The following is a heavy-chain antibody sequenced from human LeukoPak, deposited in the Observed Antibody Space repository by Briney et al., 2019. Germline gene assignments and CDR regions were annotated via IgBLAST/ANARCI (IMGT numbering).Heavy chain of an antibody. CDR3: ARDEGCSGGSCYDFDY. Sequence: ASVKVSCKASGGTFSSYAISWVRQAPGQGLEWMGGIIPIFGTANYAQKFQGRVTITADKSTSTAYMELGSLRSEDTAVYYCARDEGCSGGSCYDFDYWGQGTLVTVSS. D-gene: IGHD2-15*01. CDR2: IIPIFGTA. J-gene: IGHJ4*02. CDR1: GGTFSSYA. V-gene: IGHV1-69*06.